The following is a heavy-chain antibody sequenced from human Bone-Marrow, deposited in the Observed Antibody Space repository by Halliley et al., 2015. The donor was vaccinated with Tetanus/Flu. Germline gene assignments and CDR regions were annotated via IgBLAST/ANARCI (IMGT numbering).Heavy chain of an antibody. D-gene: IGHD3-10*01. Sequence: VGRIKGKFDRYATAYAASVNGRVTISREDSKNTAYLEMDNLQAADTAVYFCTRLVGGADAIDLWGQGTEVTVSS. CDR2: IKGKFDRYAT. J-gene: IGHJ3*01. CDR3: TRLVGGADAIDL. V-gene: IGHV3-73*01.